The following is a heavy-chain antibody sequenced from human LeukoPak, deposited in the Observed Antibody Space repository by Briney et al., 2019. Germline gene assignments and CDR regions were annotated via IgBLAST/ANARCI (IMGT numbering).Heavy chain of an antibody. CDR3: AKGSTVTTGEAFDY. J-gene: IGHJ4*02. D-gene: IGHD4-17*01. CDR2: ISGSGGST. Sequence: GGSLRLSCVASGFTFSSYAMSWVRQAPGKGLEWVSAISGSGGSTYYADSVKGRFTISRDNSKNTLYLQMNSLRAEDTAVYYCAKGSTVTTGEAFDYWGQGTLVTVSS. V-gene: IGHV3-23*01. CDR1: GFTFSSYA.